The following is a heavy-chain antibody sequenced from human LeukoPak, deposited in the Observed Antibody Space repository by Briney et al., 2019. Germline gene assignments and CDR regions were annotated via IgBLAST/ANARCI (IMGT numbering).Heavy chain of an antibody. CDR2: ILYDGSIK. V-gene: IGHV3-30*03. CDR3: ARDLMGIAYRGAFYY. D-gene: IGHD6-13*01. Sequence: GGSLRLSCAASGFTLSYYGMHWVRQAPGKGLEWVAVILYDGSIKYYADSVKGRFTISRDNSKNTLYLQMNSLRAEDTAVYYCARDLMGIAYRGAFYYWGQGTLVTVSS. CDR1: GFTLSYYG. J-gene: IGHJ4*02.